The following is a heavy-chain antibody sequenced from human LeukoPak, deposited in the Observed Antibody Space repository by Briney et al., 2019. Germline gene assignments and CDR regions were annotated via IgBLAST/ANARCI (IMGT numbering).Heavy chain of an antibody. CDR3: ARGVEGFDY. CDR1: GGSTSSGGSS. J-gene: IGHJ4*02. Sequence: PSQTLSPTYAVSGGSTSSGGSSWSWIRQPPGNGLQWIGYIYHSGSTYYNPSLKSRVTISVDRSKNQFSLELSSVTAADTAVYYCARGVEGFDYWGQGTLATVSS. CDR2: IYHSGST. V-gene: IGHV4-30-2*01.